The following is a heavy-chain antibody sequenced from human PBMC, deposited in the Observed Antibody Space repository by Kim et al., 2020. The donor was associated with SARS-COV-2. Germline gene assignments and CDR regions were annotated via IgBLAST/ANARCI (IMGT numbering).Heavy chain of an antibody. J-gene: IGHJ3*02. V-gene: IGHV3-48*03. CDR1: GFTFSSYE. D-gene: IGHD6-6*01. CDR2: ISSSGSTI. Sequence: GGSLRLSCAASGFTFSSYEMNWVRQAPGKGLEWVSYISSSGSTIYYADSVKGRFTISRDNAKNSLYLQMNSLRAEDTAVYYCARDQAIIAARGRDAFDIWGQGTMVTVSS. CDR3: ARDQAIIAARGRDAFDI.